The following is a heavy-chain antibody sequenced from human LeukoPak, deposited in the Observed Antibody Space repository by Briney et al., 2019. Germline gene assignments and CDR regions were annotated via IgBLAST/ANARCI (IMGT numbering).Heavy chain of an antibody. CDR3: ARALYSAYGDY. CDR2: INSDGSST. V-gene: IGHV3-74*01. Sequence: PGGSLRLSCAASGFTVSTNYMSWVRQAPGKGLVWASRINSDGSSTSYVDSVQGRFTISRDNAKNTLYLQMSSLRDEDTAVYYCARALYSAYGDYWGQGTLVTVSS. CDR1: GFTVSTNY. J-gene: IGHJ4*02. D-gene: IGHD2-21*01.